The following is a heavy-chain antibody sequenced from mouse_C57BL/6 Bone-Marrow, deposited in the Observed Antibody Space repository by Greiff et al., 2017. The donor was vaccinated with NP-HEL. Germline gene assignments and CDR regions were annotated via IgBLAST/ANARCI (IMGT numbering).Heavy chain of an antibody. D-gene: IGHD1-1*01. V-gene: IGHV3-6*01. Sequence: EVKLQESGPGLVKPSQSLSLTCSVTGYSITSGYYWNWIRQFPGNKLEWMGYISYDGSNNYNPSLKNRISITRDTSKNQFFLKLNSVTTEDTATYYCARGDYYGSPMDYWGQGTSVTVSS. CDR1: GYSITSGYY. CDR3: ARGDYYGSPMDY. CDR2: ISYDGSN. J-gene: IGHJ4*01.